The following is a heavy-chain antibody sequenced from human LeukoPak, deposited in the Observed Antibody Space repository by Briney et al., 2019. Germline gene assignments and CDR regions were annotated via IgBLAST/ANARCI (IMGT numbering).Heavy chain of an antibody. D-gene: IGHD3-10*01. Sequence: GESLKISCKGSGYSFTSYWIGWVRQMPGKGLEWMGIIYPGDSDTRYSPPFQGQVTISADKSISTAYLQWSSLKASDTAMYYRARSQYRYGTGTSYYYVMDVWGQGTTVTVSS. J-gene: IGHJ6*02. CDR1: GYSFTSYW. CDR2: IYPGDSDT. V-gene: IGHV5-51*01. CDR3: ARSQYRYGTGTSYYYVMDV.